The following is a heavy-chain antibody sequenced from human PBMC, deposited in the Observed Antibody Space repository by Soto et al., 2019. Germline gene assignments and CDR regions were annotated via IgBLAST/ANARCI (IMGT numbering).Heavy chain of an antibody. Sequence: QVQLQESGPGLVKPSGTLSLTCAVSSGSISSSNWWSWVRQPPGKGLEWIGEIYHSGSTNYNPSLKSRVTISVDKSNNQVSLKLSSVTAAYTAVYYCARSDYDFWSGYLYNWFDPWGQGTLVTVSS. V-gene: IGHV4-4*02. CDR3: ARSDYDFWSGYLYNWFDP. J-gene: IGHJ5*02. CDR2: IYHSGST. D-gene: IGHD3-3*01. CDR1: SGSISSSNW.